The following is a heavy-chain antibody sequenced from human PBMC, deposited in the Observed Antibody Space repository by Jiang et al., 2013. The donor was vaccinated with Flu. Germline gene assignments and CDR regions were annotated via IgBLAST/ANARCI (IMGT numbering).Heavy chain of an antibody. CDR3: AREDVVTPSFWYYYYGMDV. CDR1: GFTFSSYA. CDR2: ISYDGSNK. V-gene: IGHV3-30-3*01. J-gene: IGHJ6*02. D-gene: IGHD4-23*01. Sequence: SLRLSCAASGFTFSSYAMHWVRQAPGKGLEWVAVISYDGSNKYYADSVKGRFTISRDNSKNTLYLQMNSLRAEDTAVYYCAREDVVTPSFWYYYYGMDVWGQGTTVTVSS.